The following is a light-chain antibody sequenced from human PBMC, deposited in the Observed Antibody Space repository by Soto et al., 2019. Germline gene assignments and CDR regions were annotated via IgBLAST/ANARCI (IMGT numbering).Light chain of an antibody. CDR3: SAYTSSRTLYV. J-gene: IGLJ1*01. CDR1: SSDIGGYNY. V-gene: IGLV2-14*03. CDR2: DVS. Sequence: QSALTQPASVSGSPGQSITISCTGTSSDIGGYNYVSWYQQLPGKVPKLIIYDVSNRPSGVSDRFSGSKSGTAASLTISGLQAEDEADYYCSAYTSSRTLYVFGTGTKVTVL.